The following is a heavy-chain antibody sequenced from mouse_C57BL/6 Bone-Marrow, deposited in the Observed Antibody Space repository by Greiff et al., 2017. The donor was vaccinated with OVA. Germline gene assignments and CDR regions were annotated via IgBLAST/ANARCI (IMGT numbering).Heavy chain of an antibody. Sequence: QVQLQQSGAELVRPGASVKLSCKASGYTFTDYYINWVKQRPGQGLEWIARIYPGSGNTYYNETFKGKATLTAEKSSSTAYMQLSSRTSEDSAVYFCARYWDGGWFAYWGQGTLVTVSA. CDR3: ARYWDGGWFAY. V-gene: IGHV1-76*01. J-gene: IGHJ3*01. D-gene: IGHD4-1*01. CDR1: GYTFTDYY. CDR2: IYPGSGNT.